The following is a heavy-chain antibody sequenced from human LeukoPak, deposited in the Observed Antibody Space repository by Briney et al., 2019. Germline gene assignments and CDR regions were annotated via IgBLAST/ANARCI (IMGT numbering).Heavy chain of an antibody. J-gene: IGHJ4*02. CDR2: ISGSGGSS. D-gene: IGHD5-18*01. CDR1: GFTFSNYA. Sequence: GGSLRLSCAASGFTFSNYAMSWVRQAPGKGLEWVSAISGSGGSSYYADSVKGRFTISRDISKNTLYLQMNSLRAEDTAVYYCAKDSGSGYSYGYFDYWGQGTLVTVSS. CDR3: AKDSGSGYSYGYFDY. V-gene: IGHV3-23*01.